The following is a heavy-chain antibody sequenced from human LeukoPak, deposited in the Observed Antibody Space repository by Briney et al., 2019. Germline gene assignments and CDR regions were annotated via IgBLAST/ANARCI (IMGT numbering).Heavy chain of an antibody. J-gene: IGHJ4*02. CDR1: GFRFRKPS. V-gene: IGHV3-21*01. CDR3: ASYSLWYGDS. Sequence: GGALRLPRAASGFRFRKPSMLLVRQASGKGPELVSSISIGRSPYMFYAVSLKVRFTISKDNAKKSVYLQMNSLRPEDTSVYYCASYSLWYGDSWGQGTLVTVSS. D-gene: IGHD3-10*01. CDR2: ISIGRSPYM.